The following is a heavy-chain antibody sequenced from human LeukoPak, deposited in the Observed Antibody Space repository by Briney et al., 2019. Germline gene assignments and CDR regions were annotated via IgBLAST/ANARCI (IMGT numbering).Heavy chain of an antibody. D-gene: IGHD6-13*01. CDR2: ISRTGNSI. Sequence: GRSLRLSCAASGFTLSSYEMNWVRLAPGKGLEWISYISRTGNSIYYADSVKGRFTISRDSAKNSLYLQMNSLRAEDTAVYYCARGPYSSNWYVDYWGQGTLVTVAS. CDR1: GFTLSSYE. J-gene: IGHJ4*02. CDR3: ARGPYSSNWYVDY. V-gene: IGHV3-48*03.